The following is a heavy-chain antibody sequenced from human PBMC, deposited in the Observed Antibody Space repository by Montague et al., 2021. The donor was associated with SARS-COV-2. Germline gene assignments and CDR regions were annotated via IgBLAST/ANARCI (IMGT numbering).Heavy chain of an antibody. Sequence: TLSLTCTVSGGSISSGGYYWSWIRQHPGKGLEWIGYNYYSGSTYYNPSRKIRVTLYVDTSKNSLSLKLSSVTAAATAVYYCARVRITMIVVVNAFDIWGQGTLVTVSS. V-gene: IGHV4-31*03. CDR3: ARVRITMIVVVNAFDI. CDR1: GGSISSGGYY. D-gene: IGHD3-22*01. J-gene: IGHJ3*02. CDR2: NYYSGST.